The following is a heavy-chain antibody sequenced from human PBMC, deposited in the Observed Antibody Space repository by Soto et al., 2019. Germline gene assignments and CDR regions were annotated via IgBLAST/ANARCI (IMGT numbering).Heavy chain of an antibody. CDR1: GFAFSGYS. V-gene: IGHV3-48*02. CDR2: ISSSTDII. CDR3: ARAGYGFGLDV. Sequence: EVPLVESGGGLAQPGGSLRLSCAASGFAFSGYSMNWVRQSPGKGLEWVSYISSSTDIIEYADSVKGRFAISRDNARNSLFLQLNSLRDEDTAVYFCARAGYGFGLDVWGQGTTVTVSS. J-gene: IGHJ6*02. D-gene: IGHD3-10*01.